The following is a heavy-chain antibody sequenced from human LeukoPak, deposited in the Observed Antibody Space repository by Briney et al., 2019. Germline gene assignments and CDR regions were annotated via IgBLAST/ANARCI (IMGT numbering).Heavy chain of an antibody. Sequence: GGSLRLSCAASGFTFSTYAMHWVRQAPGKGLEWVAVISYDGSNKYCADSVKGRFTISRDNSKNTLYLQMNSLRAEDTAVYYCARGLPWDYWGQGTLVTVSS. V-gene: IGHV3-30-3*01. J-gene: IGHJ4*02. CDR3: ARGLPWDY. CDR1: GFTFSTYA. D-gene: IGHD2-15*01. CDR2: ISYDGSNK.